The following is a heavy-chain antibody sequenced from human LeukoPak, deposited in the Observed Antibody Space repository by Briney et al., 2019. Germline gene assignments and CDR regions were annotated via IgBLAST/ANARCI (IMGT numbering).Heavy chain of an antibody. Sequence: GGSLTLSCAVSGVTFDLYDVLCLRHAPGKGREWVSAISYGGTLTDYAESVRGLFTISRDKSKNTLYLQMDSLRPEDMAVYYCAKDIVWTGSVDANFYMDVWGKGTTVTVSS. CDR1: GVTFDLYD. J-gene: IGHJ6*03. CDR2: ISYGGTLT. V-gene: IGHV3-23*01. CDR3: AKDIVWTGSVDANFYMDV. D-gene: IGHD3/OR15-3a*01.